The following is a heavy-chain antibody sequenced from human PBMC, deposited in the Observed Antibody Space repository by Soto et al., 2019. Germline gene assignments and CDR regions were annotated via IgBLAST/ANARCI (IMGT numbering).Heavy chain of an antibody. Sequence: QVQLVQSGAEVKKPGSSVKVSCKASGGTFSSYAISWVRQAPGQGLEWMGGIIPIFGTANYAQKLQGRVTITADESTSTAYMELSSLRSEDTAVYYCAITDIVVVPAAIKSTYGMDVWGQGTTVTVSS. CDR1: GGTFSSYA. CDR3: AITDIVVVPAAIKSTYGMDV. V-gene: IGHV1-69*01. D-gene: IGHD2-2*01. J-gene: IGHJ6*02. CDR2: IIPIFGTA.